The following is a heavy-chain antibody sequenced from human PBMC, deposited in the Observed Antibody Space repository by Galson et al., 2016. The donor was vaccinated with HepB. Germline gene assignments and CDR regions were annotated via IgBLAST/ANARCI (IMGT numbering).Heavy chain of an antibody. V-gene: IGHV3-33*01. CDR3: ARTAKLSSSGLYLDY. CDR2: IWYDGYYK. Sequence: SLRLSCAASGFNFNIFAMHWVRQAPGKGLEWVAVIWYDGYYKYYGDSVKGRFTISRDNSENTLHLQMDSLTTEDTAVYYCARTAKLSSSGLYLDYWGQGTLVTVSS. CDR1: GFNFNIFA. J-gene: IGHJ4*02. D-gene: IGHD1-1*01.